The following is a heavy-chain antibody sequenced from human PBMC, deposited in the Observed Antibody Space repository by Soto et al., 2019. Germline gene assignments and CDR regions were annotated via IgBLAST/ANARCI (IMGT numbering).Heavy chain of an antibody. D-gene: IGHD6-13*01. V-gene: IGHV3-23*01. CDR2: ITYGGTNK. CDR3: AKAVQLYSSRQCCFDY. CDR1: GLTLSSYA. Sequence: GSLRLSCAASGLTLSSYAMNWVRPAPGKGLEWVSAITYGGTNKYYADSVKGRLTISRDNSKNTLYLQMNSLRAEDTAVYYYAKAVQLYSSRQCCFDYWGQGTLVTVSS. J-gene: IGHJ4*02.